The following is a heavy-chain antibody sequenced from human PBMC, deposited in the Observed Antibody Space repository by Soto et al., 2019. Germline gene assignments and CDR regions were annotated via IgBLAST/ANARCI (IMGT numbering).Heavy chain of an antibody. CDR3: ARDQPGYSYGYGLGY. CDR2: ISSSSSYI. J-gene: IGHJ4*02. V-gene: IGHV3-21*01. D-gene: IGHD5-18*01. Sequence: EVQLVESGGGPVKPGGSLRLSCAASGFTFSSYSMNWVRQAPGKGLEWVSSISSSSSYIYYAASVKGRFTISRDNAKNSLYLQMNSLRAEDTAVYYCARDQPGYSYGYGLGYWGQGTLVTVSS. CDR1: GFTFSSYS.